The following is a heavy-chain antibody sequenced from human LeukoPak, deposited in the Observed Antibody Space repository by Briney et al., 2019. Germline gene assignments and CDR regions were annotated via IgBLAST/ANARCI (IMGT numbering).Heavy chain of an antibody. V-gene: IGHV3-23*01. CDR2: ISGSGGST. CDR1: GFTFSSYA. J-gene: IGHJ6*03. CDR3: AKDGRRYFDWLSSFGYYYYYMDV. Sequence: PGGSLRLSCAASGFTFSSYAMSWVRQAPGKGLEWVSAISGSGGSTYYADSVKGRFTISRDNSKNTLYLQMNSLRAEDTAVYYCAKDGRRYFDWLSSFGYYYYYMDVWGKGTTVTVS. D-gene: IGHD3-9*01.